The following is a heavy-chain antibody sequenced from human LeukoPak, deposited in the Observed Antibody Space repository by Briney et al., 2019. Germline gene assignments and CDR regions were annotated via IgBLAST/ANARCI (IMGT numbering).Heavy chain of an antibody. CDR3: ARGPIAYYYDSSGYRTFDY. Sequence: SETLSLTCTVSGGSISSGGYYWSWIRQHPGKGLEWIVYIYYSGSTYYNPSLKSRVTISVDTSKNQFSLKLSSVTAADTAVYYCARGPIAYYYDSSGYRTFDYWGQGTLVTVSS. V-gene: IGHV4-31*03. CDR2: IYYSGST. D-gene: IGHD3-22*01. J-gene: IGHJ4*02. CDR1: GGSISSGGYY.